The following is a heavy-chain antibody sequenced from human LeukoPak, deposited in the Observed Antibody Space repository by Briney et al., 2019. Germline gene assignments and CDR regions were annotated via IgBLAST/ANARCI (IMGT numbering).Heavy chain of an antibody. V-gene: IGHV4-34*01. J-gene: IGHJ5*02. CDR1: GGSFSGYY. CDR3: ARCLAYDYVWGSYRLSWFDP. Sequence: PSETLSLTCAVYGGSFSGYYWSWIRQPPGKGLEWIGEINHSGSTNYNPSLKSRVTISVDTSKNQFSLKLSSVTAADTAVYYCARCLAYDYVWGSYRLSWFDPWGQGTLVTVSS. D-gene: IGHD3-16*02. CDR2: INHSGST.